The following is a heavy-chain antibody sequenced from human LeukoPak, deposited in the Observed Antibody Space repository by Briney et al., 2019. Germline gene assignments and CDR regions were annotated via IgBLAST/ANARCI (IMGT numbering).Heavy chain of an antibody. J-gene: IGHJ4*02. V-gene: IGHV1-2*02. CDR2: INPQSAVT. Sequence: ASVKVSCKASGYTFIGYYVHWVRQAPGQGLEWMGWINPQSAVTNYAQKFQGRVTMTRDTSISTVYMELTRLRSDDTALYYCSRAGPDDSPGYFSGHWGQGTLVTVSS. CDR3: SRAGPDDSPGYFSGH. CDR1: GYTFIGYY. D-gene: IGHD3-22*01.